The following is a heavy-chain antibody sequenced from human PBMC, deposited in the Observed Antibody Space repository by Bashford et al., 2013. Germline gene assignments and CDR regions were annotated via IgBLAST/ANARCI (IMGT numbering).Heavy chain of an antibody. CDR2: ITWNSGTI. V-gene: IGHV3-9*01. D-gene: IGHD5-18*01. J-gene: IGHJ4*01. CDR3: ARGLRIQLWQYFDY. Sequence: SLRLSCAASGFTFDDHAMHWVRQAPGKGLEWVAGITWNSGTIGYADSFKGRFSISRDNANMSLFLHLKSLRVDDTAMYYCARGLRIQLWQYFDYWGPGALVTVSS. CDR1: GFTFDDHA.